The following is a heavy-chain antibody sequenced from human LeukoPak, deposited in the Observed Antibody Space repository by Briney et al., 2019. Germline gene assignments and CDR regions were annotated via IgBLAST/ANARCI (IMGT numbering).Heavy chain of an antibody. J-gene: IGHJ6*03. CDR1: GYTFTGYY. V-gene: IGHV1-2*02. CDR2: INPNSGGT. CDR3: ARGPPYYYHYYMDV. Sequence: ASVKVSCKASGYTFTGYYMHWVRQAPGQGLEWMGWINPNSGGTNYAQKFQGRVTMTRDTSISTAYMELSRLRSDDTAVYYCARGPPYYYHYYMDVWGKGTTVTVSS.